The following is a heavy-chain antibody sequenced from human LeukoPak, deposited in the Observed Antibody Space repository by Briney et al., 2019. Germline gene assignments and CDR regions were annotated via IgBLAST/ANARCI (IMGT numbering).Heavy chain of an antibody. Sequence: GGSLRLSCAVSGFTFTSYWMNWVRQAPGQGLEWVASIRQDGGEKSYVDSVKGRFTISRDNTKNSLYLQMSSLRPEDTAVYYCARDGTAPGLYFDLWGQGTLVTVSS. CDR3: ARDGTAPGLYFDL. D-gene: IGHD6-13*01. CDR2: IRQDGGEK. V-gene: IGHV3-7*01. CDR1: GFTFTSYW. J-gene: IGHJ4*01.